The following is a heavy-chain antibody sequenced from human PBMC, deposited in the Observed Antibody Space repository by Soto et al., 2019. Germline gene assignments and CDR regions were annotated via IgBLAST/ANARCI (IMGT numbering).Heavy chain of an antibody. CDR1: GYTFTSYC. CDR3: AIEYSGSLNFDY. CDR2: ISAYNGNT. Sequence: GASVKVSCKASGYTFTSYCISWVLQAPGQGLEWMGWISAYNGNTNYAQKLQGRVTMTTDTSTSTAYMELRSLRSDDTAVYYCAIEYSGSLNFDYWGQGTLVTVSS. J-gene: IGHJ4*02. V-gene: IGHV1-18*01. D-gene: IGHD1-26*01.